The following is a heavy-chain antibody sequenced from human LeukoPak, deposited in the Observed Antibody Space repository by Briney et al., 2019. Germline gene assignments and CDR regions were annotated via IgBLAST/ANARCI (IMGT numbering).Heavy chain of an antibody. CDR2: ISSSGSTI. CDR1: GFTFSSYE. D-gene: IGHD3-22*01. CDR3: ASWYDSSGSAYDY. Sequence: GGSLRLSCAASGFTFSSYEMNWVRQAPGKGLEWVSYISSSGSTIYYADSVKGRFTISRDNAKNSLYLQMNSLRAEDTAVYYCASWYDSSGSAYDYWGQGTLVTVSS. J-gene: IGHJ4*02. V-gene: IGHV3-48*03.